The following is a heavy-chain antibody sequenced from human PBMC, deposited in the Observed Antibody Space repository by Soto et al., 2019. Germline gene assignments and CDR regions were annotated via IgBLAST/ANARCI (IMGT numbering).Heavy chain of an antibody. V-gene: IGHV3-23*01. Sequence: EVQLLESGGGLVQPGGSLRLSCAASGFTFSSYAMSWVRQAPGKGLEWVSAISGSGGSTYYADSVKGRFNISRDNSKNTMHQQMSSLRAEDTAVYYCAKGLNEGSGLSGYYDFECWCQGTLVTVSS. J-gene: IGHJ4*02. CDR2: ISGSGGST. CDR3: AKGLNEGSGLSGYYDFEC. D-gene: IGHD3-22*01. CDR1: GFTFSSYA.